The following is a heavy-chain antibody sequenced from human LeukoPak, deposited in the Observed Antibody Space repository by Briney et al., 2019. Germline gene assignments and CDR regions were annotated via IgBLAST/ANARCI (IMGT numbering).Heavy chain of an antibody. D-gene: IGHD2-2*01. CDR1: GGFSSSYY. CDR3: ARELPAATPRAFDI. CDR2: IYTSDST. Sequence: SETLFLTCTVSGGFSSSYYWSWIQQPAGKGLEWIGRIYTSDSTNYNPSLKSRVTMSVDTSKNQFSLKLSSVTAADTAVYYCARELPAATPRAFDIWGQGTMVTVSS. J-gene: IGHJ3*02. V-gene: IGHV4-4*07.